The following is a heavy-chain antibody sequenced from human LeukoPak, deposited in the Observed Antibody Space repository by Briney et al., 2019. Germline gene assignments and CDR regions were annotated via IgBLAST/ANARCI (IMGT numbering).Heavy chain of an antibody. D-gene: IGHD1-1*01. CDR3: ARDGPWKSDY. Sequence: SETLSLTCTVSGGSISSYYWSWIRQPPGKGLEWIGYIYYSGSTNYNPSLKSRVTISVDSSRSHFFLHLTSATAADTAVYFCARDGPWKSDYWGRGILVTVSS. V-gene: IGHV4-4*08. J-gene: IGHJ4*02. CDR1: GGSISSYY. CDR2: IYYSGST.